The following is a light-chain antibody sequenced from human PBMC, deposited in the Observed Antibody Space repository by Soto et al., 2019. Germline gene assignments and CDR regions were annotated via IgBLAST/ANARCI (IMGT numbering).Light chain of an antibody. CDR1: SGHSTYI. Sequence: QSVLTQSSSASASLGSSVKLTCTLSSGHSTYIIAWHQQQPGEAPRYLMDLEGSGGYSKGSGVPDRFSGSSSGADRYLTISNLQSEDEADYYCETCDTNTRVFGGGTKLTVL. CDR2: LEGSGGY. CDR3: ETCDTNTRV. J-gene: IGLJ3*02. V-gene: IGLV4-60*03.